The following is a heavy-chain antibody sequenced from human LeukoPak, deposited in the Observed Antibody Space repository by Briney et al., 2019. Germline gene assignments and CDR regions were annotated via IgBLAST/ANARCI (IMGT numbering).Heavy chain of an antibody. CDR1: GFKFDDYG. V-gene: IGHV3-20*04. CDR3: ARVPSWKGYMDV. J-gene: IGHJ6*03. D-gene: IGHD1-1*01. CDR2: INWNGD. Sequence: PGGSLRLSCTASGFKFDDYGMTWVRQAPGKGLEWVSDINWNGDSNAHSVRGRFTIYRDNAKNSLYLQMSSLRAEDTAVYYCARVPSWKGYMDVWGKGTTVTVSS.